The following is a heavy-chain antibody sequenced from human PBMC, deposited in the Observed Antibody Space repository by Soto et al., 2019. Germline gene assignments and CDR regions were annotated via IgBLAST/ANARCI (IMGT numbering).Heavy chain of an antibody. CDR1: GGSFSGYY. CDR2: INHSGST. Sequence: QVQLQQWGAGLLKPSETLSLTCAVYGGSFSGYYWSWIRQPPGKGLEWLGEINHSGSTNYNPSLKSRVTLSADTAKNPFSLKLSSVTAADAAVYYCARWRSGWYVRRTLYWYFDLWGRGTLVNVSS. J-gene: IGHJ2*01. V-gene: IGHV4-34*01. CDR3: ARWRSGWYVRRTLYWYFDL. D-gene: IGHD6-19*01.